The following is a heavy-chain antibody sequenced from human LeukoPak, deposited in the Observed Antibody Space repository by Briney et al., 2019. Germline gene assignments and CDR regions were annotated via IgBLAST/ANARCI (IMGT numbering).Heavy chain of an antibody. CDR2: ISFDASNK. J-gene: IGHJ6*02. D-gene: IGHD6-6*01. CDR3: ARDASFSMDV. V-gene: IGHV3-30-3*01. CDR1: GFTVSSNY. Sequence: GGSLRLSCAASGFTVSSNYMSWARQAPGRGLEWVAFISFDASNKYFADSVKGRFSISRDDSKNTVDLEMNSLRLEDTAVYFCARDASFSMDVWGQGTAVTVSS.